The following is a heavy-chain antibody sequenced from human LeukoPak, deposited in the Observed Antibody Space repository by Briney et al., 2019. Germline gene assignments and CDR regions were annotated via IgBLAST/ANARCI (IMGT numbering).Heavy chain of an antibody. V-gene: IGHV1-46*01. CDR2: INPSGGST. J-gene: IGHJ4*02. D-gene: IGHD3-10*01. Sequence: ASVKVSCKASGYTFTSYYMHWVRQAPGQGLEWMGIINPSGGSTSYAQKFQGRVTMTEDTSTDTAYMELSSLRSEDTAVYYCATEWFGVSVWGQGTLVTVSS. CDR3: ATEWFGVSV. CDR1: GYTFTSYY.